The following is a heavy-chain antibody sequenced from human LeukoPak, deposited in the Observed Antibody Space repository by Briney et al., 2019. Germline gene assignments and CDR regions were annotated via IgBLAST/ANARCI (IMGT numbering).Heavy chain of an antibody. CDR1: GFTFDDYA. Sequence: GGSLRLSCAAPGFTFDDYAMHWVRQAPGKGLEWVSLISWDGGSTYYADSVKGRFTISRDNSKNSLYLQMNSLRAEDTALYYCAKDIRSGRSYIFDYWGQGTLVTVSS. V-gene: IGHV3-43D*03. D-gene: IGHD3-10*01. J-gene: IGHJ4*02. CDR3: AKDIRSGRSYIFDY. CDR2: ISWDGGST.